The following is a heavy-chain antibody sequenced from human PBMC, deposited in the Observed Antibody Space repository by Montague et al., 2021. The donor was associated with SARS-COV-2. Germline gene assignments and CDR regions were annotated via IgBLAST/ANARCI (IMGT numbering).Heavy chain of an antibody. D-gene: IGHD4-17*01. CDR1: GDSVSSSDHY. V-gene: IGHV4-39*01. CDR3: ARRRLREDYFDF. CDR2: VYYSGYT. J-gene: IGHJ4*02. Sequence: SETLSLTCTVSGDSVSSSDHYWGWIRQPPGKGPEWLGIVYYSGYTYYNPSVKGRVTISIDASKNQFSLKLNSLTATDTAIYHCARRRLREDYFDFWGQGTLLTVSS.